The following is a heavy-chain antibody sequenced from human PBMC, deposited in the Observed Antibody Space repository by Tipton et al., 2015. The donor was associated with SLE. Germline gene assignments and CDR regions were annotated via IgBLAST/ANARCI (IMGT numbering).Heavy chain of an antibody. Sequence: LRLSCTVSGGSISSYYWSWIRQPPGKGLEWIGCIYYSGSTNYNPSLKSRVTIAVDTSRNHFSLKMSSVTAADTAVYYCARGDFLNNYFDYWGQGTLVTVSS. CDR1: GGSISSYY. D-gene: IGHD3-16*01. CDR3: ARGDFLNNYFDY. J-gene: IGHJ4*02. CDR2: IYYSGST. V-gene: IGHV4-59*01.